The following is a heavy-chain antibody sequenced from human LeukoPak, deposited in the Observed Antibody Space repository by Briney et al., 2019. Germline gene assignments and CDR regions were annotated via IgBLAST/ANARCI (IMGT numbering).Heavy chain of an antibody. CDR1: GFTFDDYA. CDR2: ISWNSGSI. Sequence: GRSLRLSCAASGFTFDDYAMHWVRQAPGKGLEWVSGISWNSGSIGYADSVKGRFTISRDNAKNSLYLQMNSLRAEDTALYYCAKDSHNYYDSSGTFDYWGQGTLVTVSS. V-gene: IGHV3-9*01. CDR3: AKDSHNYYDSSGTFDY. J-gene: IGHJ4*02. D-gene: IGHD3-22*01.